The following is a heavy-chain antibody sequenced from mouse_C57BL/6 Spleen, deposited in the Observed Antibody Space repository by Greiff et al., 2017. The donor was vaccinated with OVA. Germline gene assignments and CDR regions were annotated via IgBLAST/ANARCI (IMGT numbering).Heavy chain of an antibody. CDR2: IDPETGGT. Sequence: QVQLQQSGAELVRPGASVTLSCKASGYTFTDYEMHWVKQTPVHGLEWIGAIDPETGGTAYNQKFKGKAILTADKSSSTAYMELRSLTSEDSAVYYCTRVPSRWYFDVWGTGTTVTVSS. CDR1: GYTFTDYE. CDR3: TRVPSRWYFDV. J-gene: IGHJ1*03. V-gene: IGHV1-15*01.